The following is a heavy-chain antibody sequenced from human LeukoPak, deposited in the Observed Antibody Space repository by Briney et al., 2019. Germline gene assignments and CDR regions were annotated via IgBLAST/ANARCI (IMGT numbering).Heavy chain of an antibody. CDR1: EFTFSDYW. D-gene: IGHD6-6*01. Sequence: GGSLRLSCAASEFTFSDYWMKWVRQAPGKGLEWVATIKQDGSEKYYVDSVKGRFTISRDNAKNSLYLLMNSLGAEDTAVYYCARVGCIAARPWSIDSWGQGTLVTVSS. V-gene: IGHV3-7*01. J-gene: IGHJ4*02. CDR2: IKQDGSEK. CDR3: ARVGCIAARPWSIDS.